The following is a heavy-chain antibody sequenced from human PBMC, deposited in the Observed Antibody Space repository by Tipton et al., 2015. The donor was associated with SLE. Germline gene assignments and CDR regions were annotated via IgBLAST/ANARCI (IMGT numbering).Heavy chain of an antibody. CDR2: IYYSGST. CDR1: GGSISSSSYY. Sequence: TLSLTCTVSGGSISSSSYYWGWIRQPPGKGLEWIGSIYYSGSTYYNPSLKSRVTISVDTSKNLFSLKLSSVTAADTAVYYCARLGQRRGDAFDIWGQGTMVTVSS. J-gene: IGHJ3*02. V-gene: IGHV4-39*01. CDR3: ARLGQRRGDAFDI. D-gene: IGHD6-25*01.